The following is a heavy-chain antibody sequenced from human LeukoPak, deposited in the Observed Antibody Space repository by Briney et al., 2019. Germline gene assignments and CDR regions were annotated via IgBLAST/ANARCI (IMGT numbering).Heavy chain of an antibody. V-gene: IGHV4-4*02. CDR1: GGSISSSNW. CDR3: ARGRRDGYNSRLRRYFDL. CDR2: INHSGST. D-gene: IGHD5-24*01. Sequence: SGTLSLTCAVSGGSISSSNWWSWVRQPPGKGLEWIGEINHSGSTNYNPSLKSRVTISVDTPKNQFSLKLSSVTAADTAVYYCARGRRDGYNSRLRRYFDLWGRGTLVTVSS. J-gene: IGHJ2*01.